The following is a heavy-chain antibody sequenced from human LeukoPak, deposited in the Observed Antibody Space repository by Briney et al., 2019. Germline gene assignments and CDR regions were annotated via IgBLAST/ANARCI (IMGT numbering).Heavy chain of an antibody. Sequence: SETLSLTCTVSGDSISSGDYYWSWIRQPAGKGLEGIGRISRSGSTSYSPSLKSRVTISVDTSKSQFSLKLSSVTAADTAVYFCARGPYSYDSSGAFDIWGQGTMVTVSS. V-gene: IGHV4-61*02. CDR3: ARGPYSYDSSGAFDI. CDR1: GDSISSGDYY. J-gene: IGHJ3*02. D-gene: IGHD3-22*01. CDR2: ISRSGST.